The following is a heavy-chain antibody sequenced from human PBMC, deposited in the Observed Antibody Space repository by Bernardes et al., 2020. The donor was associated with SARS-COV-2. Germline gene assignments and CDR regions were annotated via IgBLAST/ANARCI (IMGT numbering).Heavy chain of an antibody. D-gene: IGHD6-19*01. V-gene: IGHV4-59*01. CDR2: IYDSGST. CDR1: GGSISSYY. CDR3: ARSSGWRNWFDP. J-gene: IGHJ5*02. Sequence: SETLSLTCAVSGGSISSYYWSWIRQSPGKGLEWIGYIYDSGSTDYNPSLKSRVTISVDTSKNQFSLKLSYVTAADTAVYYCARSSGWRNWFDPWGQGTLVTVSS.